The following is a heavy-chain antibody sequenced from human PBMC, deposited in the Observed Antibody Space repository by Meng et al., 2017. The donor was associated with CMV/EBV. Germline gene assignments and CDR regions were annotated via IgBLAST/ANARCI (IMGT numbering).Heavy chain of an antibody. J-gene: IGHJ4*02. CDR3: ARVVRGGSYLGGDYFDY. CDR2: INSDGSST. V-gene: IGHV3-74*01. D-gene: IGHD1-26*01. Sequence: GGSLRLSCAASGFTFSSYWMSWVRQAPGKGLVWVSRINSDGSSTSYADSVKGRFTISRDNAKNTLYLQMNSLRAEDTAVYYCARVVRGGSYLGGDYFDYWGQGTLVTVSS. CDR1: GFTFSSYW.